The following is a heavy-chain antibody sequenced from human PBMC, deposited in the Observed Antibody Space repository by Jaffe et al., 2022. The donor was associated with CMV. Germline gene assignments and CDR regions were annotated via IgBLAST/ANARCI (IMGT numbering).Heavy chain of an antibody. CDR1: GHTFTDSY. CDR2: IDFNRGGT. Sequence: QVQLVQSGAEVKRPGASVKVSCRTSGHTFTDSYIQWVRQAPGQGLEWMGWIDFNRGGTNYAQKFQGRVTLTRDTSISIAYMELNRLRSDDTAVYYCAGDRLRRGETDHWGQGTLVTVSS. D-gene: IGHD3-10*01. J-gene: IGHJ4*02. V-gene: IGHV1-2*02. CDR3: AGDRLRRGETDH.